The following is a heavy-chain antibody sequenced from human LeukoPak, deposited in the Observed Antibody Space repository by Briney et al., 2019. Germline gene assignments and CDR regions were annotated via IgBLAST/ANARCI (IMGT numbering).Heavy chain of an antibody. CDR2: INPNSGGT. CDR3: AILLEDYAFSTGSAKDY. V-gene: IGHV1-2*02. Sequence: GASVKVSCKASGYSFTGNYIHWVRQAPGQGLEWMGWINPNSGGTNYAQKFQGRVTMTENTSTDTAYMELSSLRSDDTAAYYCAILLEDYAFSTGSAKDYWGQGTLVTVSS. D-gene: IGHD3-3*01. J-gene: IGHJ4*02. CDR1: GYSFTGNY.